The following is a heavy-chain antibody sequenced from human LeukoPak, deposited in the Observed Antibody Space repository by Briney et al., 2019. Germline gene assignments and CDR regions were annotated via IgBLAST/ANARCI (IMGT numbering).Heavy chain of an antibody. D-gene: IGHD3-22*01. CDR3: AGLVGRYSSGLYYYYFDY. CDR1: GDSINSLDL. V-gene: IGHV4-4*02. Sequence: SETLSLTCTVSGDSINSLDLWSWVRQPPGKGLEWIGEMYLSGTTHSNPSVKSRVTISIDKSKNQFFLNLSSVTAADAAVYYCAGLVGRYSSGLYYYYFDYWGQGTLVTVSS. CDR2: MYLSGTT. J-gene: IGHJ4*02.